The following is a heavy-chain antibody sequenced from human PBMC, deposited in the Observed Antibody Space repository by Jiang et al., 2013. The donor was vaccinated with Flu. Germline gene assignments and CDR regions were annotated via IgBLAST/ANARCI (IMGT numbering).Heavy chain of an antibody. CDR2: IYWDDDK. CDR1: GVG. D-gene: IGHD5-24*01. CDR3: AHRWMATENDAFDI. J-gene: IGHJ3*02. V-gene: IGHV2-5*02. Sequence: GVGVGWIRQPPRKGLGVACIIYWDDDKRYSPSLKSRLTITKDTSKNQVVLTMTNMDPVDTATYYCAHRWMATENDAFDIWGQGTMVTVSS.